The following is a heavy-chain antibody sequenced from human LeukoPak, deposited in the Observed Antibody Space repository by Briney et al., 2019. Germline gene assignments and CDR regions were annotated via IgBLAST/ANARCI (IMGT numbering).Heavy chain of an antibody. CDR3: ARKLYGSGSYYSPNFDY. Sequence: PGGSLRLSCAASGFTFSSYSMNWVRQAPGKGLEWVSSISSSSSYIYYADSVKGRFTISRDNAKNSLYLQMNSLRAEDTAVYYCARKLYGSGSYYSPNFDYWGQGTLVTVSS. J-gene: IGHJ4*02. V-gene: IGHV3-21*01. D-gene: IGHD3-10*01. CDR2: ISSSSSYI. CDR1: GFTFSSYS.